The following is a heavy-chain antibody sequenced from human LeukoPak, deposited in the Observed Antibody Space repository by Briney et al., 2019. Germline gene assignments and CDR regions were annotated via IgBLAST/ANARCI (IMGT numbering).Heavy chain of an antibody. V-gene: IGHV3-7*01. J-gene: IGHJ1*01. Sequence: GGSLRLSCAASGFTFRSSWMSWVRQAPGKGPEWVATINEDASDISYVDSVKGRFTISRNNAKNSLYLQMNSLRVEDTAVYYCARREAAFGKKYFQYWGQGTLVTVSS. CDR2: INEDASDI. D-gene: IGHD3-3*02. CDR1: GFTFRSSW. CDR3: ARREAAFGKKYFQY.